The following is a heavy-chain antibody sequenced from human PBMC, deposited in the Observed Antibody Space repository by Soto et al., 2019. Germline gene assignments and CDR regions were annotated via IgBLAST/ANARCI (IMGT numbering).Heavy chain of an antibody. CDR2: ISANNGNT. CDR3: ASDRGGYALAY. Sequence: QVQLVQSGAEVKKPGASVKVSCKASGYTFTSYGISWVRQAPGQGLEWMGWISANNGNTNYEQKLQGRVTMTTDTSTTTAYLELRRLRSDDTAVYYVASDRGGYALAYWRQGTLVTVSS. J-gene: IGHJ4*02. D-gene: IGHD5-12*01. CDR1: GYTFTSYG. V-gene: IGHV1-18*01.